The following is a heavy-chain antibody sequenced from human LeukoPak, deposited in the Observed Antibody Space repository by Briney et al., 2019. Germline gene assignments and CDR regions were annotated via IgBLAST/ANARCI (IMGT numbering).Heavy chain of an antibody. V-gene: IGHV3-49*04. CDR3: SRGGGSYGSGYGMDV. CDR1: GFTLDDYA. CDR2: IRSKACGGTT. J-gene: IGHJ6*04. D-gene: IGHD3-10*01. Sequence: PGRSLRLSCIGSGFTLDDYAMNWVRQAPGKGLEWVGFIRSKACGGTTDYAASVKGRFTISRDDSKSIAYLQMNSLQTEDTAVYYCSRGGGSYGSGYGMDVWGKGTTVSVSS.